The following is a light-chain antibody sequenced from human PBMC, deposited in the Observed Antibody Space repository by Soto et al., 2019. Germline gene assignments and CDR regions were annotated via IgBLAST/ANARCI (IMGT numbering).Light chain of an antibody. V-gene: IGKV1-9*01. Sequence: DIQLTQSPSFLSASVGERVTITCRASQGIISYLAWYQQKPGKAPKLLNYAAYTLQSGVPSRFSGSGSGTEFSLTISSLLPEDVATYHGQPANSYARTFGSGNKVVIK. CDR1: QGIISY. CDR3: QPANSYART. CDR2: AAY. J-gene: IGKJ3*01.